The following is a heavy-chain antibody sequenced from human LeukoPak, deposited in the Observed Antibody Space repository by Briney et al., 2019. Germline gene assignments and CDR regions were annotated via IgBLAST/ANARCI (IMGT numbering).Heavy chain of an antibody. CDR3: ARAGRRVVPAAIREHWFDP. V-gene: IGHV4-4*07. J-gene: IGHJ5*02. Sequence: PSETLSLTCTVSGGSISSYYWSWIRQPAGKGLEWIGRIYTSGSTNYNPSLKSRVTMSVDTSKNQFSLKLSSVTAADTAVYYCARAGRRVVPAAIREHWFDPWGQGTLVTVSS. CDR2: IYTSGST. D-gene: IGHD2-2*02. CDR1: GGSISSYY.